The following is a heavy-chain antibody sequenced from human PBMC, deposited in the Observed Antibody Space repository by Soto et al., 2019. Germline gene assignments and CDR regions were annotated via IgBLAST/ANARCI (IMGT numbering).Heavy chain of an antibody. D-gene: IGHD6-13*01. V-gene: IGHV3-23*01. CDR1: GFTFSSYA. Sequence: EVQLLESGGGLVQPGGSLRLSCAASGFTFSSYALSWVRLAPGKGLEWVSAISGSGAGTYYADSVKGRFTISRDNSKNTLYLQMNSLRAEDTAVYYCANSIAAAGIAMDYWGQGTLVNVSS. CDR2: ISGSGAGT. J-gene: IGHJ4*02. CDR3: ANSIAAAGIAMDY.